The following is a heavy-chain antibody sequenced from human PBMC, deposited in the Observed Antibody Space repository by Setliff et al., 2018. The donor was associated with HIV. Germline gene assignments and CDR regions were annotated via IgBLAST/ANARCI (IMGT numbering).Heavy chain of an antibody. CDR3: ASKGGSGNYPDSDAFDI. D-gene: IGHD3-10*01. CDR1: GYTFNDNY. J-gene: IGHJ3*02. V-gene: IGHV1-46*02. CDR2: INPSGDIT. Sequence: ASVKVSCKASGYTFNDNYMHWVQQAPGKGLEWMGLINPSGDITSYAEKFQGRVTTTRDTSTSTVYMELRSLRSEDTAIYYCASKGGSGNYPDSDAFDIWGQGTLVTVSS.